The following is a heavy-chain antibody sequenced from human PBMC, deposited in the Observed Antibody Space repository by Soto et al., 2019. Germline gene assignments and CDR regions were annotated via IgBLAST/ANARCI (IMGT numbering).Heavy chain of an antibody. CDR1: GLSFYGYY. D-gene: IGHD6-13*01. CDR2: INHSGST. Sequence: SETLSLTCAVHGLSFYGYYWRWMLQAPGKGLEWIGEINHSGSTNYNPSLKSRVTISVDTSKNQFSLKLSSVTAADTAVYYCARGRGYSRSWY. J-gene: IGHJ2*01. V-gene: IGHV4-34*01. CDR3: ARGRGYSRSWY.